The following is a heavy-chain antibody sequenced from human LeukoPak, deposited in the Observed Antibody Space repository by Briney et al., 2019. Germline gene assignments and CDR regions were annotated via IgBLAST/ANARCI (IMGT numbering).Heavy chain of an antibody. Sequence: ASVKVSCKASGYTFTSYDINWVRQATGQGLEWMGWMNPNSGNTGYAQKFQGRVTMTRNTSISTAYMELSSLRSEDTAVYYCARGSFAYCGGDCPMGYWGQGTLVTVSS. CDR3: ARGSFAYCGGDCPMGY. CDR1: GYTFTSYD. V-gene: IGHV1-8*01. J-gene: IGHJ4*02. D-gene: IGHD2-21*02. CDR2: MNPNSGNT.